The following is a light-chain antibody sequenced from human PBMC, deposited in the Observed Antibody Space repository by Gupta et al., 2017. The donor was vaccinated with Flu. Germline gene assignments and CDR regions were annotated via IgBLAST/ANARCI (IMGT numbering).Light chain of an antibody. J-gene: IGKJ2*01. CDR3: QQYGSSPQT. V-gene: IGKV3-20*01. CDR2: GAS. CDR1: QSVSNKC. Sequence: GNLSLSPGERASLSCRASQSVSNKCLAWYQQKPGQAPRLLIFGASSRATDIPDRFSGGGSGTDFTLTISRLEPEDSAVYYCQQYGSSPQTFGQGTKVEIK.